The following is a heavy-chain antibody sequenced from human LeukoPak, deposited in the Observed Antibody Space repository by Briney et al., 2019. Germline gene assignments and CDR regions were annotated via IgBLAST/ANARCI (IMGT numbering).Heavy chain of an antibody. CDR3: ARAQPVYCSSTSCYKWVDY. J-gene: IGHJ4*02. CDR2: INPSTGKT. Sequence: GASVKVSCKASGYTFTSYFLHWVRQAPGQGLEWMGIINPSTGKTNYAQKFQGRVTMTRDTSTSTVYMELSSLRSEDTAVYYCARAQPVYCSSTSCYKWVDYRGQGTLVTVSS. CDR1: GYTFTSYF. D-gene: IGHD2-2*02. V-gene: IGHV1-46*01.